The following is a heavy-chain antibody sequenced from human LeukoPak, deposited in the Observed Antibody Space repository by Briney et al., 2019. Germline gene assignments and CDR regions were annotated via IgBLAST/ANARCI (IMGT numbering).Heavy chain of an antibody. CDR1: GGSFSGYY. D-gene: IGHD6-6*01. Sequence: SETLSLTCAVYGGSFSGYYWSWIRQPPGKGLEWIGEINHSGSTNYNPSLKSRVTISVDTSKNQFSLKLSSVTAADTAVYYCARGYSSSAYKWFDPWGQGTLVTVSS. CDR3: ARGYSSSAYKWFDP. CDR2: INHSGST. V-gene: IGHV4-34*01. J-gene: IGHJ5*02.